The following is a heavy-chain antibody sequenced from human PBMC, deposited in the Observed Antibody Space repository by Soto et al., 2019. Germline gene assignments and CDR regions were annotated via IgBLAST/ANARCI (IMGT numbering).Heavy chain of an antibody. V-gene: IGHV3-48*01. CDR1: GFSFSSYS. J-gene: IGHJ4*02. CDR3: AREGDGSGFFSDF. Sequence: GGSLRLSCVASGFSFSSYSLVWVRQAPGKGLEWVSFISGRSNTIYYADSVKGRFTISRDNAKNSLYLLMNSLRAEDTAVYYCAREGDGSGFFSDFWGQGTLVTVSS. CDR2: ISGRSNTI. D-gene: IGHD3-22*01.